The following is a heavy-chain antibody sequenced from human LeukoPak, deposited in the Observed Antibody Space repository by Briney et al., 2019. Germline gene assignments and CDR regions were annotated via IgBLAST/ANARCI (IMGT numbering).Heavy chain of an antibody. CDR3: ARAYGSGIPHS. D-gene: IGHD3-10*01. CDR2: FYTNGRT. V-gene: IGHV4-4*07. Sequence: ASETLSLTCTVSGGSISSYYWSWIRQPAGQGLEWIGRFYTNGRTTYNPSLKSRVTMSVDTSKNQFSLKLSSVTAADTAVYYCARAYGSGIPHSWGQGTLVTVSS. CDR1: GGSISSYY. J-gene: IGHJ4*02.